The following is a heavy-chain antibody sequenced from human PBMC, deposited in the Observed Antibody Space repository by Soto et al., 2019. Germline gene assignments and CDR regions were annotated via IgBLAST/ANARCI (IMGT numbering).Heavy chain of an antibody. CDR3: ARDVSPGSSGDYLDAFDI. CDR2: IKGDGSAK. Sequence: EVQLVESGGGLVQPGGSLRLSCAASGFTFGNYWMTWVRQAPGKGLEWVANIKGDGSAKSYLDSVRGRFTVPRDNAENSLFLQMNILRGEGTALYDCARDVSPGSSGDYLDAFDIWGQGTMVTVS. J-gene: IGHJ3*02. CDR1: GFTFGNYW. V-gene: IGHV3-7*05. D-gene: IGHD4-17*01.